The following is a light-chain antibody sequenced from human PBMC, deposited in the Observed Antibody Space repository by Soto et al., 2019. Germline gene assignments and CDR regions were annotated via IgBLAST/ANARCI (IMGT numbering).Light chain of an antibody. J-gene: IGLJ3*02. Sequence: QAVVTQSPSASASLGASDKLTCTLSSGHSSYAIAWHQQQPEKGPRYLMKVDSDGSHVKGDGIPDRFSGSSSGAERYLTISSLQSEDEADYYCQTWGTGTGVFGGGTKLTVL. V-gene: IGLV4-69*01. CDR3: QTWGTGTGV. CDR2: VDSDGSH. CDR1: SGHSSYA.